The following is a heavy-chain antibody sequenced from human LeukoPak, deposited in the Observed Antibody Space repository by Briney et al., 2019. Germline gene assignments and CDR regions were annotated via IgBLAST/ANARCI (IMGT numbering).Heavy chain of an antibody. Sequence: GESLKISCKGSGYSFTSYWIGWVRQMPGKGLEWMGIIYPGDSDTRYSPSFQGQVTISADKSISTAYLQWSSLKASDTAMYYCARYCSGGCCYRAYYYGMDVWGQGTTVTVSS. CDR3: ARYCSGGCCYRAYYYGMDV. CDR2: IYPGDSDT. V-gene: IGHV5-51*01. D-gene: IGHD2-15*01. CDR1: GYSFTSYW. J-gene: IGHJ6*02.